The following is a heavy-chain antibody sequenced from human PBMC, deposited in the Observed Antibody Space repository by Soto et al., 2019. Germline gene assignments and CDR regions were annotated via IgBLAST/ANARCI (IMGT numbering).Heavy chain of an antibody. CDR3: ARFVRSCSGTTCYTRADV. D-gene: IGHD2-2*02. V-gene: IGHV4-61*01. CDR2: IYSSGST. J-gene: IGHJ6*02. Sequence: SETLSLTCTVSGGSVSSDTHYWSWIRQPPGKRLEWIGFIYSSGSTNYNPSPKSRVTMSVDTSKNQFSLKLRSVIVADTAVYHCARFVRSCSGTTCYTRADVWGQGTTVTVSS. CDR1: GGSVSSDTHY.